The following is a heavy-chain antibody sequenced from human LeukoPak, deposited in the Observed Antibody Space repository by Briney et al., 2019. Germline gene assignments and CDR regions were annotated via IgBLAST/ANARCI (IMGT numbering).Heavy chain of an antibody. V-gene: IGHV1-2*02. Sequence: ASVKVSCKASGYTFTGYYMHWVRQAPGQGLEWMGWINPNSGGTNYAQKFQGRVTMTRDTSISTAYMELGRLRSDDTAVYYCAKDLGTYRYTGFDYWGQGTLVTVSS. D-gene: IGHD5-18*01. CDR3: AKDLGTYRYTGFDY. CDR2: INPNSGGT. J-gene: IGHJ4*02. CDR1: GYTFTGYY.